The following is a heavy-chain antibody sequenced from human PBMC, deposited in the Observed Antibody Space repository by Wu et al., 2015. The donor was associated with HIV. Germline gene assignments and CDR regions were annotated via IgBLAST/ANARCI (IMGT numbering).Heavy chain of an antibody. CDR3: ARGLRDILTGYYGAFEN. Sequence: VQLVQSGAEVKKPGSSVKVSCEASGGGFNNYAISWVRQAPGQGLEWMGGVIPVIGTPNYLQKFQGRVTITTDESTATVYMEMSSLRSEDTAVYYCARGLRDILTGYYGAFENWGQGTLVTVSS. CDR2: VIPVIGTP. V-gene: IGHV1-69*05. D-gene: IGHD3-9*01. CDR1: GGGFNNYA. J-gene: IGHJ4*02.